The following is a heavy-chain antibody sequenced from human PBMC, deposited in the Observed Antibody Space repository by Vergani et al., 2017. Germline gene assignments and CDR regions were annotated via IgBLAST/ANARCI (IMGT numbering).Heavy chain of an antibody. D-gene: IGHD2-21*02. CDR1: GYSFTSYW. CDR3: ATRAYCGGDCYTDDY. Sequence: EVQLVQSGAEVKKPGESLRLSCKGSGYSFTSYWISWVRQMPGKGLEWMGRIDPSDSYTNYSPSFQGHVTISAAKSISTAYLQWSSLKASDTAMYYCATRAYCGGDCYTDDYWGQGTLVTVSS. J-gene: IGHJ4*02. V-gene: IGHV5-10-1*01. CDR2: IDPSDSYT.